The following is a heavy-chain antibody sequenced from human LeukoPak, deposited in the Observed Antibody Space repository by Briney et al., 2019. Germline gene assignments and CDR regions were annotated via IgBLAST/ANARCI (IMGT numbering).Heavy chain of an antibody. CDR1: EFSFETYW. Sequence: GGFLRLSCVALEFSFETYWMSWVRQAPGKGPEWVANINEDGSEKHYVGSVRGRFTISRDNADNSLHLQMNSLRPEDMAVYYCARGETMDVWGKGTTVTVSS. J-gene: IGHJ6*03. D-gene: IGHD5-24*01. V-gene: IGHV3-7*01. CDR3: ARGETMDV. CDR2: INEDGSEK.